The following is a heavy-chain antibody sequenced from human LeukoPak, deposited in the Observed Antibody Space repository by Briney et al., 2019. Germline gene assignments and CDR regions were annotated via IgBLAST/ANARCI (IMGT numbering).Heavy chain of an antibody. CDR3: ARGPSSGWSNFPHN. Sequence: ASVKVSCKASGYTFTGYYMHWVRQAPGQGLEWMGWINPNSGGTNYAQKFQSRVTMTRDTSISTAYMELSRLRSDDTAVYYCARGPSSGWSNFPHNWGQGTLVTVSS. J-gene: IGHJ4*02. CDR2: INPNSGGT. CDR1: GYTFTGYY. D-gene: IGHD6-19*01. V-gene: IGHV1-2*02.